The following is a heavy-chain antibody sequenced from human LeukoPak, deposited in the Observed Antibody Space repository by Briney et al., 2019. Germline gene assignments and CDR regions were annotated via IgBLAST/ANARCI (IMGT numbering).Heavy chain of an antibody. CDR1: GGTFTSYA. J-gene: IGHJ6*03. D-gene: IGHD5-12*01. Sequence: ASVKLSCKASGGTFTSYAISWVRQAHGQGLEWMGGIIPIFGTANHAQKFQGRVTITTDESTSTAYMELSSLRSEDTAVYYCARSGYDYVEYYYYYMDVWGKGTTVTVSS. CDR3: ARSGYDYVEYYYYYMDV. V-gene: IGHV1-69*05. CDR2: IIPIFGTA.